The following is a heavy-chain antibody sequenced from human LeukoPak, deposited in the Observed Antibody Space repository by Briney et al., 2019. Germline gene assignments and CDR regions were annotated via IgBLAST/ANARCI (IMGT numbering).Heavy chain of an antibody. V-gene: IGHV3-11*01. J-gene: IGHJ4*02. Sequence: GGSLRLSCAASGFTFSDYYMSWIRQAPGKGLEWVSYISSSGSTIYHADSVKGRFTISRDNAKNSLYLQMNSLRAEDTAVYYCCTVVTPGGLRFDYWGQGTLVTVSS. D-gene: IGHD4-23*01. CDR1: GFTFSDYY. CDR2: ISSSGSTI. CDR3: CTVVTPGGLRFDY.